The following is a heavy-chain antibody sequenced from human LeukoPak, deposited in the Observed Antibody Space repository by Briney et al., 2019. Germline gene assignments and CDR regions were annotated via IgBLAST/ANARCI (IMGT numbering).Heavy chain of an antibody. J-gene: IGHJ5*02. V-gene: IGHV4-39*01. Sequence: PSETLSLICTVSGGSISSSSYYWGWVRQPPGRGLGWIGSIYYSGSTYYNPSLKSRVTISVDTSKNQFSLKLSSVTAADTAVYYCARCITMVRGVRWFDPWGQGTLVTVSS. CDR3: ARCITMVRGVRWFDP. CDR2: IYYSGST. CDR1: GGSISSSSYY. D-gene: IGHD3-10*01.